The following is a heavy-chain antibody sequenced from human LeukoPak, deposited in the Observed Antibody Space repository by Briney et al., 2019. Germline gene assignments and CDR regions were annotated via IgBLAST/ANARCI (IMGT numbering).Heavy chain of an antibody. V-gene: IGHV3-48*04. CDR3: ARSPRYAGYFDY. CDR2: ISRNSRTT. D-gene: IGHD3-16*01. J-gene: IGHJ4*02. CDR1: GSDFSSHN. Sequence: GGSLRLSCAVSGSDFSSHNFHWVRQAPGKGLEWVSFISRNSRTTYYADSVKGRFTISRDDAKNLVYLQMNSLGAEDTAVYYCARSPRYAGYFDYWGQGTLVTVSS.